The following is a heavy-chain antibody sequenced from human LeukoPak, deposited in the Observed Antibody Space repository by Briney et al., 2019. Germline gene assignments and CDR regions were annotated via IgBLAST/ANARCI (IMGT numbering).Heavy chain of an antibody. CDR1: GYTFTGYY. J-gene: IGHJ4*02. CDR2: VNPNSGVT. Sequence: ASVKVSCKASGYTFTGYYIHWLRQAPGQGLEWMGWVNPNSGVTNYAQNFQGRVTMTRDTSITTAYMELSRLTSDDTAVYYCVRDRSPNYWGQGTLVTVSS. CDR3: VRDRSPNY. V-gene: IGHV1-2*02.